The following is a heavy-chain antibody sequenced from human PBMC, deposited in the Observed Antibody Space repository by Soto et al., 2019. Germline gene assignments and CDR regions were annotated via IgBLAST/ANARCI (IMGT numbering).Heavy chain of an antibody. CDR1: GYTFTSYD. CDR3: ARVTWSVLYYYYGMDV. D-gene: IGHD3-3*01. Sequence: QVQLVQSGAEVKKPGASVKVSCKASGYTFTSYDINWVRQATGQGLEWMGWMNPNSGNTGYAQKLQGRVTMTRNTXIXXAYMELSSLRSEDTAVYYCARVTWSVLYYYYGMDVWGQGTTVTVSS. V-gene: IGHV1-8*01. CDR2: MNPNSGNT. J-gene: IGHJ6*02.